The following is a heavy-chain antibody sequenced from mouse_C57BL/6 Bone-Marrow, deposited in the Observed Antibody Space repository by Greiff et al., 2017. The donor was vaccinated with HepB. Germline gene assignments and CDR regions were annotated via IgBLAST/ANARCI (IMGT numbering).Heavy chain of an antibody. CDR3: ARYDYGSSFDY. J-gene: IGHJ2*01. D-gene: IGHD1-1*01. Sequence: VQLQQPGAELVMPGASVKLSCKASGYTFTSYWMHWVKQRPGQGLEWIGEIDPSDSYTNYNQKFKGKSTLTVDKSSSTAYMQLSSLTSGDSAVYYCARYDYGSSFDYWGQGTTLTVSS. V-gene: IGHV1-69*01. CDR2: IDPSDSYT. CDR1: GYTFTSYW.